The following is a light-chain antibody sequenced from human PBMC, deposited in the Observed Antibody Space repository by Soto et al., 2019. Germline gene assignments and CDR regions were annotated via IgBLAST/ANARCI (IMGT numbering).Light chain of an antibody. CDR1: QSVSSN. J-gene: IGKJ2*01. CDR2: GAS. Sequence: EIVMTQSPVTLSLSPGERATLSCRASQSVSSNLAWYQQKPGQAPRLLIYGASIRAAGIPARFSGRGSGTEITVTISSLQSEDFAVNYCQQYTKWPPYTFGQGTKLEIK. CDR3: QQYTKWPPYT. V-gene: IGKV3D-15*01.